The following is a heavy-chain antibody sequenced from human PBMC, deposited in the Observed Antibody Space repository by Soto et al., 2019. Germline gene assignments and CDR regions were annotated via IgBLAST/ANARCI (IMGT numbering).Heavy chain of an antibody. J-gene: IGHJ5*02. CDR1: GFTFSSYA. D-gene: IGHD3-16*02. CDR2: ISGSGGST. V-gene: IGHV3-23*01. CDR3: AKDLKVRDYVWGRYRLRANWFXP. Sequence: PGGSLRLSCAASGFTFSSYAMSWVRQAPGKGLEWVSAISGSGGSTYYADSVKGRFTISRDNSKNTLYLQMDSLRAEDTAVYYCAKDLKVRDYVWGRYRLRANWFXPWGQGTLVTVSS.